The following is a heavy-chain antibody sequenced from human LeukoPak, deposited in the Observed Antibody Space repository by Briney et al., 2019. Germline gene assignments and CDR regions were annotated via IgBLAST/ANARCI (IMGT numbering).Heavy chain of an antibody. CDR1: GFTFSSYW. CDR3: ASSDGSWPPDFDY. J-gene: IGHJ4*02. D-gene: IGHD6-13*01. Sequence: GSLRLSCAASGFTFSSYWMSWVRQAPGKGLEWVANIKQDGSEKYYVDSVKGRFTISRDNAKNSLYLQMNSLRAEDTAVYYCASSDGSWPPDFDYWGQGTLVTVSS. CDR2: IKQDGSEK. V-gene: IGHV3-7*01.